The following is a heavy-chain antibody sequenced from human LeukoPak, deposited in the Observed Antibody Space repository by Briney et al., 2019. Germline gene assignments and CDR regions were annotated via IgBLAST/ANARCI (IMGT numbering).Heavy chain of an antibody. V-gene: IGHV4-34*01. Sequence: PSETLSLTCAVYGGSFSGYYWSWIRQPPAKGLEWIGEINHSGSTNYNPSLKSRVTISVDTSKNQFSLKLSSVTAADTAVYSCARGGRNGYSYGYYYYYMDVWGKGTTVTVSS. D-gene: IGHD5-18*01. J-gene: IGHJ6*03. CDR1: GGSFSGYY. CDR3: ARGGRNGYSYGYYYYYMDV. CDR2: INHSGST.